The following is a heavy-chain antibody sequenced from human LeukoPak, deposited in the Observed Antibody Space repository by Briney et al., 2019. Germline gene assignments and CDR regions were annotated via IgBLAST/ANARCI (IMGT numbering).Heavy chain of an antibody. CDR1: GFTFSSYA. CDR3: ARDPEGYSGYSWAVDY. CDR2: ISGSGGST. J-gene: IGHJ4*02. Sequence: PGGSLRLSCAASGFTFSSYAMSWVRQAPGKGLEWVSAISGSGGSTYYADSVKGRFTISRDNSNNTLYLQMNSLRAEDRAVYYCARDPEGYSGYSWAVDYWGQGTLVTVSS. V-gene: IGHV3-23*01. D-gene: IGHD5-12*01.